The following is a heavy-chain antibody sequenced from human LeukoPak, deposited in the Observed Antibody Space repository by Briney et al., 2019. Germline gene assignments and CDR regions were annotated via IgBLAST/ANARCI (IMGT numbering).Heavy chain of an antibody. J-gene: IGHJ3*02. CDR3: AKSNGYGLVDI. CDR1: GGSISTSNYY. V-gene: IGHV4-39*07. D-gene: IGHD3-10*01. Sequence: SETLSLTCTVSGGSISTSNYYCGWIRQPPGKGLEWIGNIFYSGSTYYSPSLRSRVTISLDTSRNQFSLKLNSVTAADTAVYYCAKSNGYGLVDIWVQGTMVTVSS. CDR2: IFYSGST.